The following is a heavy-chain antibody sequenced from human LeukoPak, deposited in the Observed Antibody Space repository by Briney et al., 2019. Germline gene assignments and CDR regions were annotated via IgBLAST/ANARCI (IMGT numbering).Heavy chain of an antibody. Sequence: ASVKVSCKASRGTFSSYAISWVRQAPGQGLEWMGGIIPIFGTANYAQKFQGRVTITADESTSTAYMELSSLRSEDTAVYYCARDARHRYCSSTSCYRGWLDPWGQGTLVTVSS. V-gene: IGHV1-69*13. J-gene: IGHJ5*02. CDR2: IIPIFGTA. CDR3: ARDARHRYCSSTSCYRGWLDP. D-gene: IGHD2-2*01. CDR1: RGTFSSYA.